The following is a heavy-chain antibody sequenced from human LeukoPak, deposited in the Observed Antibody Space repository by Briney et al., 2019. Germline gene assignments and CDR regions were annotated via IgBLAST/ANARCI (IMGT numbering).Heavy chain of an antibody. CDR3: ARHDSCSSTSCYFDY. CDR1: GYSFTSFW. V-gene: IGHV5-51*01. CDR2: IYPGDSDT. Sequence: PGESLKISCKGSGYSFTSFWIGWVRRMPGKGLEWMGIIYPGDSDTRYSPSFQGQVTISADKSINTAYLQWSSLKASDTAMYYCARHDSCSSTSCYFDYWGQGTLVTVSS. J-gene: IGHJ4*02. D-gene: IGHD2-2*01.